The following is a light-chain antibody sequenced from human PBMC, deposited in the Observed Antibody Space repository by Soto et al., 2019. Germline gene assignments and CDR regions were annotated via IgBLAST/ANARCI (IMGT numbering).Light chain of an antibody. Sequence: QSVVTQPPSASGTPGQGVPISCSGSSSNIGVNTVNWYQQLPGTAPKLLIYSNNLRPSGVPDRFSGSKSGTSASLAISGLQSEDEADYHCASWDDSLNGVVFGGGTKLTVL. CDR3: ASWDDSLNGVV. CDR1: SSNIGVNT. V-gene: IGLV1-44*01. CDR2: SNN. J-gene: IGLJ2*01.